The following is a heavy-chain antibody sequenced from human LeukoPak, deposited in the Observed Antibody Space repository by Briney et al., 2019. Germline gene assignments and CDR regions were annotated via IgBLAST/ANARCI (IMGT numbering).Heavy chain of an antibody. CDR3: AKFYYRYGGNSVLSEDTRENLYDI. J-gene: IGHJ3*02. V-gene: IGHV3-30*18. D-gene: IGHD4-23*01. CDR1: GFTFSSYG. Sequence: GRSLRLSCAASGFTFSSYGIHWVRQAPAKGLEWVAVISYDGIKKFYADSVKGRFTISRDNSKNTLYLQMNSLRAEDTAVYYCAKFYYRYGGNSVLSEDTRENLYDIWGQGTMVAVSS. CDR2: ISYDGIKK.